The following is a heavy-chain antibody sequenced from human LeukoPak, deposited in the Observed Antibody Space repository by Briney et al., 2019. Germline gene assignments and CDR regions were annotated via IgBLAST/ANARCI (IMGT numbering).Heavy chain of an antibody. CDR1: GFTFNDHY. V-gene: IGHV3-23*01. CDR3: AKAHVPTMIRGVVSSD. CDR2: ISPSGGVT. D-gene: IGHD3-10*01. J-gene: IGHJ4*02. Sequence: GGSLRLSCATSGFTFNDHYLGWVRQAPGKGLEWVSTISPSGGVTFYSDSVRGRFTISRDYSKDTLFLQMNSLRAEDTALYYCAKAHVPTMIRGVVSSDWGQGTLVTVSS.